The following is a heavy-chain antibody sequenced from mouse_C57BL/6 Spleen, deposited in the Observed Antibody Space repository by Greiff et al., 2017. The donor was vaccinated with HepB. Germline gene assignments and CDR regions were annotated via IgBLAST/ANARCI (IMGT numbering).Heavy chain of an antibody. CDR1: GYTFTSYW. CDR3: ARSYYSTARYFDV. D-gene: IGHD2-5*01. V-gene: IGHV1-61*01. J-gene: IGHJ1*03. CDR2: IYPSDSET. Sequence: QVQLQQPGAELVRPGSSVKLSCKASGYTFTSYWMDWVKQRPGQGLEWIGNIYPSDSETHYNQKFKDKATLTVDKSSSTAYMQLSSLTSEDSAVYYCARSYYSTARYFDVWGTGTTVTVSS.